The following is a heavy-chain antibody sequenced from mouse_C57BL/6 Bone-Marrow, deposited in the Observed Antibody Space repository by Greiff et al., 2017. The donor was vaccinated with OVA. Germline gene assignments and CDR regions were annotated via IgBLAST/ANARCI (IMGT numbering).Heavy chain of an antibody. V-gene: IGHV1-81*01. D-gene: IGHD2-5*01. CDR2: LYPSSGNT. CDR1: GYTFTSYG. J-gene: IGHJ3*01. Sequence: VQLMESGAELARPGASVKLSCKASGYTFTSYGISWVKQRPGQGLEWIGELYPSSGNTYYNEKFKGKATMTADKSSSTAYMVLRSLTSEDSAVXCCARGSNFSWFAYWGQGTLVTVSA. CDR3: ARGSNFSWFAY.